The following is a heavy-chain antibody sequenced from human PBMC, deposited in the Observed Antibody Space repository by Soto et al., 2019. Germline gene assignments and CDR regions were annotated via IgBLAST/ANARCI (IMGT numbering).Heavy chain of an antibody. Sequence: GGSLRLSCAACGFTFSSYAMSWVLQAPGKGLEWVSAISGSGGSTYYADSVKGRFTISRDNSKNTLYLQMNSLRAEDTAVYYCAKDWGAAAGTGQTFDYWGQGTLVTVSS. D-gene: IGHD6-13*01. J-gene: IGHJ4*02. CDR2: ISGSGGST. CDR3: AKDWGAAAGTGQTFDY. V-gene: IGHV3-23*01. CDR1: GFTFSSYA.